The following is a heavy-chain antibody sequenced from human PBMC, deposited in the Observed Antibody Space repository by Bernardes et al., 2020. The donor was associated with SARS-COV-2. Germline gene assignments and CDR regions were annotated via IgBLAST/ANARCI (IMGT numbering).Heavy chain of an antibody. Sequence: GGSLRLSCAASGFTFSSYDMHWVRQATGKGLEWVSAIGTAGDPYYPGSVKGRFTISRENAKNSLYLQMNSLRAGDTAVYYCARGRVGYCSSTSCYPSYYFDYWGQGTLVTVSS. V-gene: IGHV3-13*05. D-gene: IGHD2-2*01. CDR3: ARGRVGYCSSTSCYPSYYFDY. CDR1: GFTFSSYD. CDR2: IGTAGDP. J-gene: IGHJ4*02.